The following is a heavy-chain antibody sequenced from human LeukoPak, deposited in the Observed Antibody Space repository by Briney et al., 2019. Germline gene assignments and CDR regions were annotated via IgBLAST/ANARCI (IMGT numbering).Heavy chain of an antibody. V-gene: IGHV3-74*01. D-gene: IGHD2-21*02. CDR2: INSDGSST. Sequence: PGGSLRLSCAASGFTFSSYAMHWVRQAPGKGLVWVSRINSDGSSTSYADSVKGRFTISRDNAKNTLYLQMNSLRAEDTAVYYCAAYCGGDCYSPGYWGQGTLVTVSS. J-gene: IGHJ4*02. CDR1: GFTFSSYA. CDR3: AAYCGGDCYSPGY.